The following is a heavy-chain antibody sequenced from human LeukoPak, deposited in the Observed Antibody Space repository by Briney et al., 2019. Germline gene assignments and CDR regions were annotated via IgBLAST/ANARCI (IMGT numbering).Heavy chain of an antibody. J-gene: IGHJ4*02. D-gene: IGHD3-9*01. CDR1: GGSISSYY. V-gene: IGHV4-59*01. Sequence: SETLSLTCTVSGGSISSYYWSWIRQPPGKGLEWIGYIYYSGSTNYNPSLKSRVTISVDTSKNQFSLKLSSVTAADTAVYYCARVHYDILTGFHFDYWGQGTLVTVSS. CDR3: ARVHYDILTGFHFDY. CDR2: IYYSGST.